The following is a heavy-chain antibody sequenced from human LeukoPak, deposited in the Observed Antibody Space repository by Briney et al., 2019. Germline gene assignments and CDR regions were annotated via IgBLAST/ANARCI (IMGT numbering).Heavy chain of an antibody. CDR2: IYYSGST. CDR3: ARVEMEPKNYYYGMDV. Sequence: PSETLSLTCTVSGGSISSSSYYWGWIRQPPGKGLEWIGSIYYSGSTYYNPSLKSRVTISVDTSKNQFSLKLSSVTAADTAVYYCARVEMEPKNYYYGMDVWGQGTTVTVSS. D-gene: IGHD1-26*01. J-gene: IGHJ6*02. V-gene: IGHV4-39*07. CDR1: GGSISSSSYY.